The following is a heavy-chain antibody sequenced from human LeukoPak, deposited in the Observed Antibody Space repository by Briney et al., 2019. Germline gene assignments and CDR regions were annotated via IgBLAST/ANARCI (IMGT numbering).Heavy chain of an antibody. Sequence: GASVKVSCKASGYTFTGYYMHWVRQAPGQGLEWMGWINPNSGGTNYAQKFQGRVTMTRDTSISTAYMELNRLRSDDTAVYYCARGRIQTIFGVVIPLDYWGQGTLVTVSS. J-gene: IGHJ4*02. V-gene: IGHV1-2*02. CDR2: INPNSGGT. CDR1: GYTFTGYY. CDR3: ARGRIQTIFGVVIPLDY. D-gene: IGHD3-3*01.